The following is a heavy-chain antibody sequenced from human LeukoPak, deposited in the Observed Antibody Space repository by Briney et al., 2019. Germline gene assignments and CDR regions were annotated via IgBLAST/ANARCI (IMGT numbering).Heavy chain of an antibody. Sequence: PGGSLRLSCAASGFTFSSYAMTWVRQAPGKGLEWVSGISGTGGSTYYADSVKGRFTISRDNSKNTLYLQMNSLRAEDTAIYYCAKLGSSAQSDYWGQGTLVTVSS. CDR3: AKLGSSAQSDY. J-gene: IGHJ4*02. CDR1: GFTFSSYA. D-gene: IGHD2-2*01. V-gene: IGHV3-23*01. CDR2: ISGTGGST.